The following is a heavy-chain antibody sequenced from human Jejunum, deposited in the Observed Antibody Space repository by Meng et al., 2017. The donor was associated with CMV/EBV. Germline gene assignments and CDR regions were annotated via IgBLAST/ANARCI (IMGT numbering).Heavy chain of an antibody. V-gene: IGHV6-1*01. CDR2: TYYRSKWYN. Sequence: SGDSGCSKSVAWNWIRESPSRGLEWLGRTYYRSKWYNDYAESVRGRTIVNPDTSKNQFSLHLNSVTPEDTAVYFCARGSYSSAWVFDSWGQGTLVTVSS. CDR3: ARGSYSSAWVFDS. CDR1: GDSGCSKSVA. J-gene: IGHJ4*02. D-gene: IGHD6-19*01.